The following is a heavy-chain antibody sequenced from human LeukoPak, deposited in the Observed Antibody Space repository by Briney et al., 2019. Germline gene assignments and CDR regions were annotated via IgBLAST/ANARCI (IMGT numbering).Heavy chain of an antibody. Sequence: SETLSLTCTVSGGSISSYYWRWIRQPAGKGLEWIGRIYTSGSTNYNPSLKSRVTMSVDTSKNQFSLKLSSVTAADTAVYYCARVYDSSGFHPYDAFDIWGQGTMVTVSS. CDR2: IYTSGST. CDR1: GGSISSYY. CDR3: ARVYDSSGFHPYDAFDI. J-gene: IGHJ3*02. D-gene: IGHD3-22*01. V-gene: IGHV4-4*07.